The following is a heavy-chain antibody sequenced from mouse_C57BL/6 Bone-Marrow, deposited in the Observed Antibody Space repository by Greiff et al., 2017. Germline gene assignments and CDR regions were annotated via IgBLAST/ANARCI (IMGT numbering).Heavy chain of an antibody. Sequence: VQLQQPGAELVKPGASVKLSCKASGYTFTSYWMHWVKQRPGQGLEWIGMIHPNSGSTNYNEKFKSKATLTVDKSSSTAYMQLSSLTSEDSAVYYCARRILSYYGSSYWYFDVWGTGTTVTVSS. J-gene: IGHJ1*03. CDR3: ARRILSYYGSSYWYFDV. V-gene: IGHV1-64*01. D-gene: IGHD1-1*01. CDR2: IHPNSGST. CDR1: GYTFTSYW.